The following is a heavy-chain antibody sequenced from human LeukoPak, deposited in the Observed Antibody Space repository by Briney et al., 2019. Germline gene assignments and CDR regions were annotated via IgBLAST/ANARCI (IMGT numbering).Heavy chain of an antibody. D-gene: IGHD6-19*01. CDR2: FDPEDGET. J-gene: IGHJ4*02. V-gene: IGHV1-24*01. CDR1: GYTLTELS. CDR3: ATDRSPSLGWQWPAPFDY. Sequence: ASVKVSCKVSGYTLTELSMHWVRQAPGKGLEWLGGFDPEDGETIYAQKFQGRVTMTEDTSTDTAYMELSSLRSEDTAVYYCATDRSPSLGWQWPAPFDYWGQGTLVTVSS.